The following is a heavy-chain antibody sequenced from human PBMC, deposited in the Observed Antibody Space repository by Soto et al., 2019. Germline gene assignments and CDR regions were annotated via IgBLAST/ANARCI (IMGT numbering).Heavy chain of an antibody. CDR1: GGTFSSYA. J-gene: IGHJ5*02. D-gene: IGHD6-13*01. CDR2: IIPIFGTA. CDR3: ARVDGVTVREQLVQSSWFDP. Sequence: SVKVSCKASGGTFSSYAISWVRQAPGQGPEWMGGIIPIFGTANYAQKFQGRVTITADESTSTAYMELSSLRSEDTAVYYCARVDGVTVREQLVQSSWFDPWGQGTLVTVSS. V-gene: IGHV1-69*13.